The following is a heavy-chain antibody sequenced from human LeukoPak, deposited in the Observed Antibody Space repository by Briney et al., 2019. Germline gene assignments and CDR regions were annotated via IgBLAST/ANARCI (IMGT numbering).Heavy chain of an antibody. Sequence: ASVKVSCKVSGYTLTELSMHWVRQAPGKGLEWMGGFDPEDGETIYAQKFQGRVTMTEDTSTDTAYMELSSLRSEDTAVYYCATGYCSSTSCYARNWFDPWGQGTLVTVSS. J-gene: IGHJ5*02. CDR1: GYTLTELS. CDR3: ATGYCSSTSCYARNWFDP. V-gene: IGHV1-24*01. CDR2: FDPEDGET. D-gene: IGHD2-2*01.